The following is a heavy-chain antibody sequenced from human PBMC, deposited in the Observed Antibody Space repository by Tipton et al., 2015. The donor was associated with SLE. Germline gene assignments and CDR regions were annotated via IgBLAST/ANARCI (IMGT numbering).Heavy chain of an antibody. Sequence: TLSLTCTVSGGSISSYFWTWIRQSPGKGLEWMGSILYSGSSNYNPSLKSRVTISVDRSKNQFSLNLNSVTAADTATYYCARVRGGWANDASDIWGQGTMVTVSS. CDR3: ARVRGGWANDASDI. CDR1: GGSISSYF. J-gene: IGHJ3*02. D-gene: IGHD6-19*01. CDR2: ILYSGSS. V-gene: IGHV4-59*01.